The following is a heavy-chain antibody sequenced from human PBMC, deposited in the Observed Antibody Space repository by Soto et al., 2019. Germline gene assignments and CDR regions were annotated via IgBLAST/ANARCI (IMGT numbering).Heavy chain of an antibody. CDR2: IYYSGST. CDR1: GGSISSSSYY. D-gene: IGHD6-25*01. J-gene: IGHJ4*02. V-gene: IGHV4-39*01. Sequence: SETLSLTCTVSGGSISSSSYYWGWIRQPPGKGLEWIGSIYYSGSTYYNPSLKSRVTISVDTSKNQFSLKLSSVTAADTAVYYCASIAANRVGWYFDYWGQGTLVTVSS. CDR3: ASIAANRVGWYFDY.